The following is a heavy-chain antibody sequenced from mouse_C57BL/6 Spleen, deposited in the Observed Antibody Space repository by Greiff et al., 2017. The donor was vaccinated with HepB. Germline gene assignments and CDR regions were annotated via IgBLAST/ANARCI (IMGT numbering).Heavy chain of an antibody. Sequence: QVQLQQPGAELVKPGASVKLSCKASGYTFTSYWMQWVKQRPGHGLEWIGEIDPSDSYTNYNQKFKGKATLTVDTSSSTAYMQLSSLTSEDSAVYYCARGGITTVVAKYFDVWGTGTTVTVSS. D-gene: IGHD1-1*01. CDR2: IDPSDSYT. V-gene: IGHV1-50*01. J-gene: IGHJ1*03. CDR3: ARGGITTVVAKYFDV. CDR1: GYTFTSYW.